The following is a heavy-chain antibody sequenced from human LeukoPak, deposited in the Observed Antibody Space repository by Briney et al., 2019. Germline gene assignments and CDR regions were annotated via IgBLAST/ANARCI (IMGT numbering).Heavy chain of an antibody. Sequence: GGTLRLSCAASGFTLSSYGMHWVRQAPGKGLEWVAVIWYDGSNKYYADSVKGRFTISRDNSKNTLYLQMNSLRAEDTAVYYCARDGPGRVSPDYWGQGTLVTVSS. CDR1: GFTLSSYG. V-gene: IGHV3-33*01. CDR2: IWYDGSNK. CDR3: ARDGPGRVSPDY. D-gene: IGHD6-13*01. J-gene: IGHJ4*02.